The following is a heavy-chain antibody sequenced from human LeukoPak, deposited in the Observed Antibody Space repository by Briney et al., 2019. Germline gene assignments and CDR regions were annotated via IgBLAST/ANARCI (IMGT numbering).Heavy chain of an antibody. CDR2: ISSSSVYI. V-gene: IGHV3-21*01. CDR3: ASPSSDFWSGYYVY. J-gene: IGHJ4*02. CDR1: GFTFNTYT. Sequence: PGGSLRLSCAASGFTFNTYTMNWVRQAPGKGLEWVSSISSSSVYIYYADSVKGRFTISRDNAKNSLYLQMNSLRAEDTAVYYCASPSSDFWSGYYVYWGQGTLVTVSS. D-gene: IGHD3-3*01.